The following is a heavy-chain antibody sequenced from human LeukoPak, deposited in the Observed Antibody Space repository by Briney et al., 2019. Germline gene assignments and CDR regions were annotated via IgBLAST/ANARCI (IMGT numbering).Heavy chain of an antibody. Sequence: GGSLRLSCAASGFTFSTYWMSWVRQAPGKGLEWVANIKQDGSEKYYVDSVKGRFTISRDNAKNSLYLQMNSLRAEDTAVYYCAREKEYSNSWYGNYFDYWGQGTLVTVSS. J-gene: IGHJ4*02. D-gene: IGHD6-13*01. CDR1: GFTFSTYW. V-gene: IGHV3-7*01. CDR3: AREKEYSNSWYGNYFDY. CDR2: IKQDGSEK.